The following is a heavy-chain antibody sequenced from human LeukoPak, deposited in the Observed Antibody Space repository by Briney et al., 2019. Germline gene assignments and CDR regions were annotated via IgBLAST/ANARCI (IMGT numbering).Heavy chain of an antibody. CDR2: ISSTSSTI. Sequence: GGSLRLSCAASEFTFSSYSMNWVRQAPGKGLEWVSYISSTSSTIYYADSVRGRFTISRDNAKNSLYLQMNSLRVDDTAVYYCARGDGAGNWLIDYWGQGTLVTVSS. CDR1: EFTFSSYS. CDR3: ARGDGAGNWLIDY. J-gene: IGHJ4*02. V-gene: IGHV3-48*01. D-gene: IGHD1-1*01.